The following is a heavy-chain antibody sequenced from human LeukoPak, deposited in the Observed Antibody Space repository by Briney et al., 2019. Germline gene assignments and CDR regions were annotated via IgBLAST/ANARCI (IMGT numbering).Heavy chain of an antibody. Sequence: GASVKVSCKASGYTFTSYDINWVRQATGQGLEWVGWMNPNSGNTGYAQKFQGRVTMTRNTSISTAYMELSSLRSEDTAVYYCARVQSDSTHDYGDYAFSYYFDYWGQGTLVTVSS. CDR2: MNPNSGNT. V-gene: IGHV1-8*01. CDR1: GYTFTSYD. D-gene: IGHD4-17*01. J-gene: IGHJ4*02. CDR3: ARVQSDSTHDYGDYAFSYYFDY.